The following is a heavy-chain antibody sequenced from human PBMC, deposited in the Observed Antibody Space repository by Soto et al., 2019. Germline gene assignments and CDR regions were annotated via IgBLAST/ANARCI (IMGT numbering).Heavy chain of an antibody. CDR2: ISAYNGNT. J-gene: IGHJ5*02. CDR1: GYTFTSYG. V-gene: IGHV1-18*01. D-gene: IGHD6-13*01. CDR3: ARMEGIWLPHVENWFDP. Sequence: GASVKVSCKASGYTFTSYGISWVRQAPGQGLEWMGWISAYNGNTNYAQKPQGRVTMTTDTSTSTAYMELRSLRSDDTAVYYCARMEGIWLPHVENWFDPWGQGTLVTVSS.